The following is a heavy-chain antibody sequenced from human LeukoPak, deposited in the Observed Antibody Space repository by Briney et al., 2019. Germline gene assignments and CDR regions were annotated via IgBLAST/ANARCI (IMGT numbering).Heavy chain of an antibody. V-gene: IGHV3-11*04. CDR2: ISSSGSTI. Sequence: GGSLRLSCAASGFTFSDYYMSWIRQAPGKGLEWVSYISSSGSTIYYADSVKGRFTISRDNAKNSLYLQMNSLRAEDTAVYYCAREQGDSSGYLPYYYYYIDVWGKGTTVTVSS. CDR3: AREQGDSSGYLPYYYYYIDV. D-gene: IGHD3-22*01. J-gene: IGHJ6*03. CDR1: GFTFSDYY.